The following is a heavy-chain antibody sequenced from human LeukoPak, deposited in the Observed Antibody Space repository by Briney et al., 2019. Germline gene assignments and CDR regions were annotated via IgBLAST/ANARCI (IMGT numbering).Heavy chain of an antibody. D-gene: IGHD6-19*01. J-gene: IGHJ5*02. CDR3: ARGGQWPTNWFDP. V-gene: IGHV3-21*01. CDR1: GFTFSSYS. CDR2: ISSSSSYI. Sequence: GGSLRLSCAASGFTFSSYSMNWVRQAPGKGLEWVSSISSSSSYIYYADSVKGRFTISRDNAKNSLYLQVNSLRAEDTAVYYCARGGQWPTNWFDPWGQGTLVTVSS.